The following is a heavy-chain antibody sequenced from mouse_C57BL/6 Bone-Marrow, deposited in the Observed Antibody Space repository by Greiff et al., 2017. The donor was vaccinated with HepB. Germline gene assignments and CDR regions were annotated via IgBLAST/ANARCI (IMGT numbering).Heavy chain of an antibody. CDR1: GYSFSSSW. J-gene: IGHJ2*01. V-gene: IGHV1-82*01. D-gene: IGHD1-1*01. CDR2: IYPGDGDT. CDR3: ARSLITTVVAKVY. Sequence: QVQLQQSGPELVKPGASVKISCKASGYSFSSSWMNWVKQRPGKGLEWIGRIYPGDGDTNYNGKFKGKATLTADKSSSTASMQLSSLTSEDAAVYFCARSLITTVVAKVYWGQGTTLTVSS.